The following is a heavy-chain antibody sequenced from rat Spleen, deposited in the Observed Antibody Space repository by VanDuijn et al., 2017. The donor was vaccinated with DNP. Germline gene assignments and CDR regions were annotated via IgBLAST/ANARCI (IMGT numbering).Heavy chain of an antibody. CDR3: ARHGVTMMVSY. Sequence: EVQLVESGGDLVQPGRSLKLSCITSGFPFNSYWMAWIRQVPGKGLEWVASISYEGSSTYYGDSVKGRFTISRDNAKSTLYLQMNSLRSEDTATYYCARHGVTMMVSYWGQGVMVTVSS. J-gene: IGHJ2*01. CDR1: GFPFNSYW. D-gene: IGHD1-12*03. CDR2: ISYEGSST. V-gene: IGHV5-22*01.